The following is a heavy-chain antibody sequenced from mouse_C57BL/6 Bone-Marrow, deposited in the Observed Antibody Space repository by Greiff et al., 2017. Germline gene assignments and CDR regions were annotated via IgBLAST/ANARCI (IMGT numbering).Heavy chain of an antibody. D-gene: IGHD1-1*01. Sequence: EVKLVESGAGLVKPGGSLKLSCAASGFPFRSYAMSWVRQTPEQRLEWVAYICSGGDYIYYAETVKGRFTISRDNARNTLYLQMSSLKSEYTAMYYCTRVLRYWYFDVWGTGTTVTVSS. CDR1: GFPFRSYA. CDR2: ICSGGDYI. V-gene: IGHV5-9-1*02. J-gene: IGHJ1*03. CDR3: TRVLRYWYFDV.